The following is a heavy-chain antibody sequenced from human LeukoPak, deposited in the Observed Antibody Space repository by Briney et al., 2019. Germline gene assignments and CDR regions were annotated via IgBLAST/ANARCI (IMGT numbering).Heavy chain of an antibody. D-gene: IGHD4-17*01. V-gene: IGHV4-38-2*02. J-gene: IGHJ4*02. CDR3: ARTPRPNYGDAYYFDY. CDR1: VYSISSGYY. CDR2: IHDSGST. Sequence: PSETLSLTCTVSVYSISSGYYWGWIRQPPGKGLEWIGSIHDSGSTYYNPSLKSRVTISGDTSKKQFSLNLSSVTAADTAVYYCARTPRPNYGDAYYFDYWGQGTLVTVSS.